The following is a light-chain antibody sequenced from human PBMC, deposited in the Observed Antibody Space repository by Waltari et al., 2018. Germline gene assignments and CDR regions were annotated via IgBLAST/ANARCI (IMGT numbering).Light chain of an antibody. V-gene: IGKV4-1*01. J-gene: IGKJ2*03. CDR3: QQYYSIPRS. CDR2: WAS. CDR1: QSVLFSSNNENY. Sequence: DIVMTQSPDSLAVSLGERATINCKSSQSVLFSSNNENYLAWYQQKPGKPPKLLIYWASSRESGVPDRFSGSGSGTDVTLTISSLQAEDVAVYYCQQYYSIPRSFGQGTKLEIK.